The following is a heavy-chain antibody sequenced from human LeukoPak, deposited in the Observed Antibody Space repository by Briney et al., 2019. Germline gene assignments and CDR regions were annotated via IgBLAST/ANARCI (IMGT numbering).Heavy chain of an antibody. V-gene: IGHV3-64*01. D-gene: IGHD5-12*01. CDR3: ARVDRGNDYDY. J-gene: IGHJ4*02. CDR2: ISSNGGST. CDR1: GFTFSSYG. Sequence: GGSLRLSCAASGFTFSSYGMHWVRQAPGKGLEYVSAISSNGGSTYYANSVKGRFTISRDNSKNTLYLQMGSLRADDMAVYYCARVDRGNDYDYWGQGTLVTVSS.